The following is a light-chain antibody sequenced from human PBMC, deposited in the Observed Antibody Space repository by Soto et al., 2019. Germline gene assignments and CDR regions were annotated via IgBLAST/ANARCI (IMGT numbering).Light chain of an antibody. CDR1: HTISSSY. CDR2: GIS. Sequence: EIVLTQSPGTLSLSPGERATLSCRASHTISSSYLAWYQQKPGQAPRLLMYGISRRATGIPDRFSGGGSGTDFTLTITRLEPEEFAVYYCRQYVASSPRTFGQGTKVDIK. CDR3: RQYVASSPRT. V-gene: IGKV3-20*01. J-gene: IGKJ1*01.